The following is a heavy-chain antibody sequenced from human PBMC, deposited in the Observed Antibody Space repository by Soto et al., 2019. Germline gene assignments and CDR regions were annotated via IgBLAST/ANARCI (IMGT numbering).Heavy chain of an antibody. CDR3: ATRPLLPGAP. CDR1: GFTFSSND. Sequence: EVQLVESGGGLIQPGGSLRLSCAASGFTFSSNDMNWVRQAPGKGLEWFSLIFSGGSTSYADSVKGRFTISRDNSNNMLYLQMSSLRAEDTAVYYCATRPLLPGAPWGQGTVVTVSS. D-gene: IGHD3-22*01. J-gene: IGHJ3*01. V-gene: IGHV3-53*01. CDR2: IFSGGST.